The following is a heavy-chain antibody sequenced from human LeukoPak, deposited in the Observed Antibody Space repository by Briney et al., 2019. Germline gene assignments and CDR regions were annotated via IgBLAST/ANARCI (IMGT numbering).Heavy chain of an antibody. CDR2: IYYSGST. CDR3: ARTAEAFDI. CDR1: GGSISSYS. V-gene: IGHV4-59*08. J-gene: IGHJ3*02. Sequence: SETLSLTCTVSGGSISSYSWSWIRQPPGKGLEWIGYIYYSGSTNYNPSLKSRVTISVDTSKNQFSLELSSVTAADTAVYYCARTAEAFDIWGQGTMVTVSS.